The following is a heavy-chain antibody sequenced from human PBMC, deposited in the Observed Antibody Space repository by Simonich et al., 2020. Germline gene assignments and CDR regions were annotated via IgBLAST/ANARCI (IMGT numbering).Heavy chain of an antibody. V-gene: IGHV1-2*06. CDR2: INPKSGGT. D-gene: IGHD3-10*01. CDR1: GYTFTGYY. Sequence: GAEVKKPGASVKVSCKASGYTFTGYYMHWVRQAPGQGLEWMGRINPKSGGTNYAQKFQGRVTMTRDTSISTAYMELSRLGSDDTAVYYCARVPGIYYYYGMDVWGQGTTVTVSS. CDR3: ARVPGIYYYYGMDV. J-gene: IGHJ6*02.